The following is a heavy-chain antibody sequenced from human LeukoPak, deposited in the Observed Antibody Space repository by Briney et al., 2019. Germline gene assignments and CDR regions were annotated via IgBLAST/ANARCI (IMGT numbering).Heavy chain of an antibody. CDR2: IGSANSYI. Sequence: GGSLTLSCAASGFTFSSYSMNWVRQAPGKGLEWVSSIGSANSYIYYADSLKGRFTISRDNAKNSLYLQMNGLRAEDTAVCYCAGASGGNRPFDYWGQGTLVTVSS. V-gene: IGHV3-21*01. J-gene: IGHJ4*02. D-gene: IGHD1-14*01. CDR3: AGASGGNRPFDY. CDR1: GFTFSSYS.